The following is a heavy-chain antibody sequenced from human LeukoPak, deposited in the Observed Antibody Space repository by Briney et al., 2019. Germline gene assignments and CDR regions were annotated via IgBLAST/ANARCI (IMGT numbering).Heavy chain of an antibody. CDR1: GFTFSSHW. J-gene: IGHJ3*02. V-gene: IGHV3-74*01. D-gene: IGHD3-10*01. Sequence: GGSLRLSCAVSGFTFSSHWMHWVRQAPGKGLVGVSRINHDGSDTIYADSVKGRFTISRDNAKNTLYLQMNSLRAEDTAVYYCAKNRDPIIKGDAFDIWGQGTMVTVSS. CDR2: INHDGSDT. CDR3: AKNRDPIIKGDAFDI.